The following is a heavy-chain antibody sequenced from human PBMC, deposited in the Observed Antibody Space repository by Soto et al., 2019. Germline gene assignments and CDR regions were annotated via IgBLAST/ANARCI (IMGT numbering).Heavy chain of an antibody. D-gene: IGHD3-10*01. V-gene: IGHV3-73*01. CDR2: IRSKANSYAT. CDR3: TRQSSYYYYGY. J-gene: IGHJ4*02. Sequence: HPGGSLRLSCAASGFTFSGSAMHWVRQASGKGLEWVGRIRSKANSYATAYAASVKGRFTISRDDSKNTAYLQMNSLKTEDTAVYYCTRQSSYYYYGYWGQGTLVTVS. CDR1: GFTFSGSA.